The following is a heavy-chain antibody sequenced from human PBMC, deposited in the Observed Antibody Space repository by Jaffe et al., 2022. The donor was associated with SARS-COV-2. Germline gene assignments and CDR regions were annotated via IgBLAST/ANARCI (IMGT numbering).Heavy chain of an antibody. D-gene: IGHD3-22*01. CDR1: GFSFTTYW. Sequence: EVQLVQSGAEVKKPGESLKISCKASGFSFTTYWIAWVRQMPGKGLEWMGIIYPSASETRYSPSLQGQVTISADTSISTAYLQWSSLEASDSAIYYCASTPYSDSSGYYPYYWGQGTLVTVSS. CDR3: ASTPYSDSSGYYPYY. V-gene: IGHV5-51*01. J-gene: IGHJ4*02. CDR2: IYPSASET.